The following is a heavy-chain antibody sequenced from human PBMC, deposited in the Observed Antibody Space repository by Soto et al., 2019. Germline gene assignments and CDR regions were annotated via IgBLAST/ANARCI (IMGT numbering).Heavy chain of an antibody. CDR1: GGSISSSSYY. D-gene: IGHD4-17*01. CDR2: IYYSGST. Sequence: SETLSLTCTVSGGSISSSSYYWGWIRQPSGKGLEWIGSIYYSGSTYYNPSLKSRVTISVDTPKNQFSLKLSSVTAADTAVYYCASSYGDYVSYWGQGTLVTVSS. J-gene: IGHJ4*02. CDR3: ASSYGDYVSY. V-gene: IGHV4-39*01.